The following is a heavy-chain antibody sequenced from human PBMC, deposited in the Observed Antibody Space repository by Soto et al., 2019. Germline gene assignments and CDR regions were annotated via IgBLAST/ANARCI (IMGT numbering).Heavy chain of an antibody. V-gene: IGHV1-69*02. Sequence: QVQLVQSGAEVKKPGSSVKVSCKASGGTFSSYTISWVRQAPGQGLEWMGRIIPILGIANYAQKFQGRVTITAYKSTSTAYMELSSLRSEDTAVYYCASYDSSGYYYSDYWGQGTLVTVSS. D-gene: IGHD3-22*01. CDR2: IIPILGIA. CDR3: ASYDSSGYYYSDY. J-gene: IGHJ4*02. CDR1: GGTFSSYT.